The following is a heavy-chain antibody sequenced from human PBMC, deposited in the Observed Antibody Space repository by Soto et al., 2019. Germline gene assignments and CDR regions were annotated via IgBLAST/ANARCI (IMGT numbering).Heavy chain of an antibody. Sequence: QVQLVQSGAEVKKPGSSVKVSCKASGGTFSSYTISWVRQSPGQGLEWMGRIIPLLGIANYAQKFQGRVTLTADKSTSTAYMELSSLRSEDTAVYYCARSKGDIAYCGVDCPDAFDIWGQGTMVTVSS. J-gene: IGHJ3*02. V-gene: IGHV1-69*02. CDR2: IIPLLGIA. CDR1: GGTFSSYT. D-gene: IGHD2-21*02. CDR3: ARSKGDIAYCGVDCPDAFDI.